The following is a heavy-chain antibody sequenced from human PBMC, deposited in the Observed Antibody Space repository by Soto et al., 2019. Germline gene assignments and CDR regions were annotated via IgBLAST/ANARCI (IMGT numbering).Heavy chain of an antibody. CDR1: GFTFSSYG. CDR3: AKEEYYYDSSGYYTAAFDI. CDR2: ISYDGSNK. J-gene: IGHJ3*02. V-gene: IGHV3-30*18. D-gene: IGHD3-22*01. Sequence: GGSLRLSCAASGFTFSSYGMHWVRQAPGKGLEWVAVISYDGSNKYYVDSVKGRFTTSRDNSKNTLYLQMNSLRAEDTAVYYCAKEEYYYDSSGYYTAAFDIWGQGTMVTVSS.